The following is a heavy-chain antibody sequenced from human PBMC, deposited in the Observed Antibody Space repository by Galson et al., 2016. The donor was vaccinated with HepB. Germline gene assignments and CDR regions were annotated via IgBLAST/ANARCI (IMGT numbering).Heavy chain of an antibody. CDR1: GFSFKNYA. Sequence: SLRLSCAASGFSFKNYAMHWVRQAPGKGLEWVAVISYDGRENFYADSVKGRFTISRDNSNNTLFLQTDSLRAEDTAVYYCARGRMTSDVWGQGTLVTVSS. CDR2: ISYDGREN. D-gene: IGHD4-17*01. V-gene: IGHV3-30*04. J-gene: IGHJ4*02. CDR3: ARGRMTSDV.